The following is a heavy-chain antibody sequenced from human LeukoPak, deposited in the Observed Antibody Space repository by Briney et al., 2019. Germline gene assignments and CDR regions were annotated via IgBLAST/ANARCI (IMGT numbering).Heavy chain of an antibody. Sequence: ASVKVSCKASGYTFTGYYIHWVRQAPGQGLEWMGWFNPNSGVTKYAQKFQGRVTMTRDTSITTAYMELSSLRSDDTAVYYCARDRYDFWSGYYSVEYNWFDPWGQGTLVTVSS. J-gene: IGHJ5*02. CDR2: FNPNSGVT. CDR1: GYTFTGYY. CDR3: ARDRYDFWSGYYSVEYNWFDP. V-gene: IGHV1-2*02. D-gene: IGHD3-3*01.